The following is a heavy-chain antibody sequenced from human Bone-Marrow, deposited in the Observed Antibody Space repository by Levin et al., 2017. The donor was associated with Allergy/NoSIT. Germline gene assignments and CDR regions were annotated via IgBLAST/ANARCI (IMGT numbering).Heavy chain of an antibody. J-gene: IGHJ4*02. CDR3: ATGRTYNSNYRYY. V-gene: IGHV1-24*01. CDR2: FNPEDGET. Sequence: ASVKVSCKVSGYTLTELSMHWVRQAPGKGFEWMGGFNPEDGETIFAKKFQGRVTVTEDTSTDTAYMELSSLRSEDTAVYYCATGRTYNSNYRYYWGQGTLVTVSS. CDR1: GYTLTELS. D-gene: IGHD1-7*01.